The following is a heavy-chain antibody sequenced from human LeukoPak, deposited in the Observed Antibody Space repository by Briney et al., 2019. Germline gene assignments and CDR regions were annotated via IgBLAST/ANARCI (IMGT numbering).Heavy chain of an antibody. Sequence: GGSLRLSCTVSGLTFRERAMSWVRQAPGQGPEWVGFIRSTPTGGTPEYAASVKGRFTISRDDSKGIAYLQMNSLQTEDTAVYYCTTLMSGRPDDWGQGTLVTVSS. CDR1: GLTFRERA. CDR2: IRSTPTGGTP. D-gene: IGHD6-6*01. CDR3: TTLMSGRPDD. J-gene: IGHJ4*02. V-gene: IGHV3-49*04.